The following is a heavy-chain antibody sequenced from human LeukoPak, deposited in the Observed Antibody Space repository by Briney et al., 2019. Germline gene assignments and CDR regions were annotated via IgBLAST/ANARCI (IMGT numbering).Heavy chain of an antibody. CDR1: GGSISSSSYY. D-gene: IGHD1-14*01. CDR3: ARHPPANKARFDP. CDR2: INHSGST. J-gene: IGHJ5*02. V-gene: IGHV4-39*01. Sequence: PSETLSLTCTVSGGSISSSSYYWGWIRQPPGKGLEWIGEINHSGSTNYNPSLKSRVTISVDTSKNQFSLKLSSVTAADTAVYYCARHPPANKARFDPWGQGTLVTVSS.